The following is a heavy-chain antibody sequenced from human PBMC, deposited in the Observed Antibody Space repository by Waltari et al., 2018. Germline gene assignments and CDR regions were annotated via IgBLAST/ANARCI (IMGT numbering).Heavy chain of an antibody. V-gene: IGHV3-49*04. Sequence: EVQMVEFGGGLVQPGRSLRLSCRASGFTFGDYAMSWVRQAPGEGLEWVGFIRSKTYGGTTLYAASVKGRFTISRDDSKSIAYLHMNSLETDDTAVYYCSRVTPLTAFDYWGQGTLVTVSS. CDR2: IRSKTYGGTT. D-gene: IGHD4-17*01. J-gene: IGHJ4*02. CDR1: GFTFGDYA. CDR3: SRVTPLTAFDY.